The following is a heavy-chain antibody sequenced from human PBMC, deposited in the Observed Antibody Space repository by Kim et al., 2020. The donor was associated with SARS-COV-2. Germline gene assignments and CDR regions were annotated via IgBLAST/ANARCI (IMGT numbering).Heavy chain of an antibody. V-gene: IGHV4-39*01. CDR3: ARFSSSIAARPVGYFDY. J-gene: IGHJ4*02. D-gene: IGHD6-6*01. Sequence: KSRVTISVDTSKNQFSLKLSSVTAADTAVYYCARFSSSIAARPVGYFDYWGQGTLVTVSS.